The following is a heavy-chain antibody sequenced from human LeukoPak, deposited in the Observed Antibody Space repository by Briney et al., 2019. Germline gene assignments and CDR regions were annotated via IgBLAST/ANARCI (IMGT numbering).Heavy chain of an antibody. CDR2: INSHNGDT. V-gene: IGHV1-18*04. D-gene: IGHD1-26*01. CDR3: ARAVSGSLYGDFDF. J-gene: IGHJ4*02. CDR1: GYTFTGYY. Sequence: ASVKVSCKASGYTFTGYYMHWVRQAPGQGLEWMGWINSHNGDTKYAERLQGRVSMTTDTSTSTSYMELRSLRSDDTAVYYCARAVSGSLYGDFDFWGQGTLVTVSS.